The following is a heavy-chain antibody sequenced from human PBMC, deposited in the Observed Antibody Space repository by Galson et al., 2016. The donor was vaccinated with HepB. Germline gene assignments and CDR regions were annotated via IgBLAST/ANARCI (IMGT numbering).Heavy chain of an antibody. J-gene: IGHJ4*02. Sequence: SETLSLTCTVSGGSISSSSYYWGWICQPPGKGLEWIGSIYYSGSTYYKPSLKSRVTISVDTPKNQFSLKLSSVTAADTAVYYCARSYDSSGHPMDYWGQGTLVTVSS. V-gene: IGHV4-39*01. CDR1: GGSISSSSYY. CDR3: ARSYDSSGHPMDY. CDR2: IYYSGST. D-gene: IGHD3-22*01.